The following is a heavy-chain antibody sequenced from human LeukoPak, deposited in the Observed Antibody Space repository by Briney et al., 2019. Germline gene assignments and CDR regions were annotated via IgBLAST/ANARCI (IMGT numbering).Heavy chain of an antibody. D-gene: IGHD5-24*01. CDR2: IIPIFGTA. Sequence: SVKVSCKASGGTFSSYAISWVRQAPGQGLEWMGGIIPIFGTANYAQKFQGRVTITTDESTSTAYMELSSLRSEDTAVYYCARGLPGRDGYNWDDAFDIWGQGTMVTVSS. CDR3: ARGLPGRDGYNWDDAFDI. V-gene: IGHV1-69*05. CDR1: GGTFSSYA. J-gene: IGHJ3*02.